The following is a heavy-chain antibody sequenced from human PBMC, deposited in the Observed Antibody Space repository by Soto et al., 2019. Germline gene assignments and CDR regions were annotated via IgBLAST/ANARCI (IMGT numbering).Heavy chain of an antibody. V-gene: IGHV5-51*01. Sequence: PGESLKISCKGSGYSFTSYWIGWVRQMPGKGLEWMGIIYPGDSDTRYSPSFQGQVTISADKSISTAYLQWSSLKASDTAMYYCARQGQYCSSTSCSTYYNGMDVWGQGTTVTVSS. CDR2: IYPGDSDT. CDR1: GYSFTSYW. J-gene: IGHJ6*02. CDR3: ARQGQYCSSTSCSTYYNGMDV. D-gene: IGHD2-2*01.